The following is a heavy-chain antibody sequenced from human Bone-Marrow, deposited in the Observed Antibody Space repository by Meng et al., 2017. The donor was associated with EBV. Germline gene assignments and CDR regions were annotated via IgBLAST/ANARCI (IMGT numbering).Heavy chain of an antibody. Sequence: QGHLIQWGAGPLHASGAVPLPCACYDGAFSDYYWGWIRQPPGKGREWIGEINHSGGTNYSPSLESRVTISVDTSKNQLSLKLISVTAADTAVYYCARGGMSHYYGSASHDYWGQGTLVTVSS. CDR2: INHSGGT. D-gene: IGHD3-10*01. J-gene: IGHJ4*02. V-gene: IGHV4-34*01. CDR1: DGAFSDYY. CDR3: ARGGMSHYYGSASHDY.